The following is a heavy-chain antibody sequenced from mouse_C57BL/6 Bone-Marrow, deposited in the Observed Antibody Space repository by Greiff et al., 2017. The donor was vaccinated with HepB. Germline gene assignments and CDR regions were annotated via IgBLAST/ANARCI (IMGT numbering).Heavy chain of an antibody. D-gene: IGHD1-1*01. J-gene: IGHJ1*03. Sequence: EVKLVESGGGLVKPGGSLKLSCAASGFTFSSYAMSWVRQTPEKRLEWVATISDGGSYTYYPDNVKGRFTISRDNAKNNLYLQMSHLKSEDTAMYYCARDHGYYGSSSLYWYFDVWGTGTTVTVSS. CDR1: GFTFSSYA. CDR3: ARDHGYYGSSSLYWYFDV. V-gene: IGHV5-4*01. CDR2: ISDGGSYT.